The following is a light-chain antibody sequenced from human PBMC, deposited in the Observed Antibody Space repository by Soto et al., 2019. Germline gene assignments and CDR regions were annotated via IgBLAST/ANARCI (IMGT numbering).Light chain of an antibody. J-gene: IGKJ1*01. Sequence: DIQMTQSPSSLSASVGGRVTITCRASQSSTTYLNWYQQKPGKAPKLLIYAASSLQSGVPSRFSGSGSGTDFTLTIRSLQPEDFATYYCQQSYSTPWTFGQGTKVDIK. CDR3: QQSYSTPWT. CDR2: AAS. V-gene: IGKV1-39*01. CDR1: QSSTTY.